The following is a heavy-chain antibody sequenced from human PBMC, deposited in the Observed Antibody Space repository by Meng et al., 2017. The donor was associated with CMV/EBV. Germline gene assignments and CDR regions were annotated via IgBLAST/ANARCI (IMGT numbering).Heavy chain of an antibody. CDR3: ARGSWGDWGSFYYYGMDV. D-gene: IGHD7-27*01. Sequence: SVKVSCKASGGTFSSYSISWVRQAPGQGLEWMGGIIPILGIANYAQKFQGRVTITADKSTSTAYMELNSLRSEDTAVYYCARGSWGDWGSFYYYGMDVWGQGTTVTVSS. CDR1: GGTFSSYS. V-gene: IGHV1-69*10. CDR2: IIPILGIA. J-gene: IGHJ6*02.